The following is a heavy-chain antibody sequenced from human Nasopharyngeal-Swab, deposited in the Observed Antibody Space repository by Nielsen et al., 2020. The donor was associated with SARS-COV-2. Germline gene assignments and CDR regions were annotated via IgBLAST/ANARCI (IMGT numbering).Heavy chain of an antibody. CDR1: GGSISSGGYY. CDR2: IYTSGSN. D-gene: IGHD2-15*01. CDR3: ARDQYCSGGSYTVFDY. Sequence: SETLSLTCTVSGGSISSGGYYWSWIRQPAGKGLEWIGRIYTSGSNNYNPSLKSRVTISVDTSKNQFSLKLSSVTAADTAVYYCARDQYCSGGSYTVFDYWGQGTLVTVSS. V-gene: IGHV4-61*02. J-gene: IGHJ4*02.